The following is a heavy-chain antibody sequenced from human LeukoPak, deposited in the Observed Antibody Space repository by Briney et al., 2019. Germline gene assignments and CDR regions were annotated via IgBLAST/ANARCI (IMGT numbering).Heavy chain of an antibody. CDR3: ARVAERTWLPYDAAFDI. CDR1: GYSISGGYY. CDR2: IYHGGST. V-gene: IGHV4-38-2*02. D-gene: IGHD3-9*01. J-gene: IGHJ3*02. Sequence: SQTLSLTCTVSGYSISGGYYWGWIRQPPGKGLEWVGTIYHGGSTYYNPSLESRVTISLDNSKNHFSLNLTSVTAADTAMYFCARVAERTWLPYDAAFDIWGLGTMVTVSS.